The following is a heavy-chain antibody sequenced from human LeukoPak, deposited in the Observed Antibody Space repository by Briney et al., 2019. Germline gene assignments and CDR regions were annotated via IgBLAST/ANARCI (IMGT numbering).Heavy chain of an antibody. D-gene: IGHD6-6*01. J-gene: IGHJ5*02. CDR1: GFTFSSYA. CDR2: ISGSGGST. Sequence: PGASLRLSCAASGFTFSSYAMSWVRQATGKGLEWVSAISGSGGSTYYADSVKGRFTISRDNSKNTLYLQMNSLRAEDTAVYYCAKQYRSSFLDWFDPWGQGTLVTVSS. V-gene: IGHV3-23*01. CDR3: AKQYRSSFLDWFDP.